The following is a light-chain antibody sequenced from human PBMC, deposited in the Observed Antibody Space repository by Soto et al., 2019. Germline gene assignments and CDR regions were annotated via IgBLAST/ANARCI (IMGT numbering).Light chain of an antibody. Sequence: EIVLTQSPATLSLSPGERATLSCRTSQSVGSHLVWYQQKPGQAPRLLIYDASIRGTGIPARFSGSGSGTDFTLTISSLEPEDFAVYYCQHRAVWPITFGGGTKVEIK. CDR2: DAS. J-gene: IGKJ4*01. CDR1: QSVGSH. V-gene: IGKV3-11*01. CDR3: QHRAVWPIT.